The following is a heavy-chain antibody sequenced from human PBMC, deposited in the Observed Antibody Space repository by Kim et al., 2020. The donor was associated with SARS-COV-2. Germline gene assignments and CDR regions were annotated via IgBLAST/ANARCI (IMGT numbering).Heavy chain of an antibody. J-gene: IGHJ4*02. D-gene: IGHD6-25*01. CDR3: ARERRAAY. CDR1: GFTFRSYW. Sequence: GGSLRLSCAASGFTFRSYWMSWVRQAPGKGLEWVASIKQDGSEKCYVDSVKGRFTISRDDAKNSLYLQMNSLRAEDTAVYYCARERRAAYWGQGTLVTVSS. CDR2: IKQDGSEK. V-gene: IGHV3-7*01.